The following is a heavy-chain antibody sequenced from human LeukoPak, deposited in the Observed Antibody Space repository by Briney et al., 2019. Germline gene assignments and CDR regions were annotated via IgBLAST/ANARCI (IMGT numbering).Heavy chain of an antibody. Sequence: PSETLSLTCTVSGGSISSYYWSWTRQPPRKGLEWIGYIYYSGSTNYNPSLKSRVTISVDTSKNQFSLKLSSVTAADTAVYYCARGGGYFHFDYWGQGTLVTVSS. CDR2: IYYSGST. V-gene: IGHV4-59*08. D-gene: IGHD3-22*01. J-gene: IGHJ4*02. CDR1: GGSISSYY. CDR3: ARGGGYFHFDY.